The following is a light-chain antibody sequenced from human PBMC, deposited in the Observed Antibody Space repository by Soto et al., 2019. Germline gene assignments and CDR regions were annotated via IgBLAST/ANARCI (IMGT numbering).Light chain of an antibody. V-gene: IGLV2-14*01. CDR1: SSDIGTYNY. CDR2: DVS. J-gene: IGLJ2*01. Sequence: QSALTQPASVSGSPGQSITISCTGTSSDIGTYNYVSWYQQHPGKAPKLMIYDVSYRPSGVSNRFSGSKSGNTASLTISALQAEDEADYYCSSYTTSSTLIFGGGTKLTVL. CDR3: SSYTTSSTLI.